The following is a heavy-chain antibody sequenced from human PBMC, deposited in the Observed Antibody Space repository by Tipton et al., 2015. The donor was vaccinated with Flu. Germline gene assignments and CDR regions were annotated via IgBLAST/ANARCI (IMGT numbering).Heavy chain of an antibody. D-gene: IGHD2-8*01. V-gene: IGHV4-39*07. CDR2: IYYSGST. CDR1: GGSISSSSYY. CDR3: ARAPGVYESDAFDI. J-gene: IGHJ3*02. Sequence: TLSLTCTVSGGSISSSSYYWGWIRQPPGKGLEWIGSIYYSGSTYYNPSLKSRVTISVVTSKNQFSLKLSPVTTADTTVYYCARAPGVYESDAFDIWGQGTMVTVSS.